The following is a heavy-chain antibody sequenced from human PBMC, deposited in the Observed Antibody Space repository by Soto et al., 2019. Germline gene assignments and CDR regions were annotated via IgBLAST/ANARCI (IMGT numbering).Heavy chain of an antibody. CDR3: APGGASTFDY. J-gene: IGHJ4*02. CDR2: ISYDGSNK. Sequence: PGGSLRLSCAASGFTFSSYAMHWVRQAPGKGLEWVAVISYDGSNKYYADSVKGRFTISRDNSKNTLYLQMNSLRAEDTAVYYCAPGGASTFDYWGQGTLVTVSS. V-gene: IGHV3-30-3*01. CDR1: GFTFSSYA.